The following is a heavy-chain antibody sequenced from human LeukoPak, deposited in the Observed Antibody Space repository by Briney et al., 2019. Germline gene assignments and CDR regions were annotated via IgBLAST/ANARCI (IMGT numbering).Heavy chain of an antibody. D-gene: IGHD3-3*02. Sequence: SETLSLTCAVYGGSFSGYYWSWIRQPPGKGLEWIGEINHSGSTNYNPSLKSRVTISVDTSKNQFSLKLSSVTAADTAVYYCVRESPTGAFLEWLLPHYYYYMDVWGKGTTVTVSS. V-gene: IGHV4-34*01. CDR1: GGSFSGYY. CDR3: VRESPTGAFLEWLLPHYYYYMDV. CDR2: INHSGST. J-gene: IGHJ6*03.